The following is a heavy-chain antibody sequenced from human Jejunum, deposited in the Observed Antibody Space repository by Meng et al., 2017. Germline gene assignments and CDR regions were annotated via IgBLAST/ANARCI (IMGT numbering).Heavy chain of an antibody. J-gene: IGHJ3*02. V-gene: IGHV4-39*07. CDR1: GVSISSSSYC. CDR3: ARANFGDYFHDAYDI. D-gene: IGHD4-17*01. CDR2: ISYSGNI. Sequence: SETLSLTCTVSGVSISSSSYCWAWIRQPPGKGLEWIASISYSGNIYYNPSLRSRVSMSVDTSKDQFSLRLKSVTAADTAVYHCARANFGDYFHDAYDIWGRGTMVTVSS.